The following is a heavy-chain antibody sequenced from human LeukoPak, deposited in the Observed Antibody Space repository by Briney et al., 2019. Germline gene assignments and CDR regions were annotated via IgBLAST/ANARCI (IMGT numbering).Heavy chain of an antibody. CDR2: ISYDGSNE. V-gene: IGHV3-30-3*01. J-gene: IGHJ3*02. CDR3: ARDAEAFDI. Sequence: PGRSLRLSCAASGFTFSRYAMHWVRQAPGNGLEWVAVISYDGSNEYYADSVKGRFTISRDNSKNTLYLQMNSLRPEDTAVYYCARDAEAFDIWGQGIMVTVSS. CDR1: GFTFSRYA.